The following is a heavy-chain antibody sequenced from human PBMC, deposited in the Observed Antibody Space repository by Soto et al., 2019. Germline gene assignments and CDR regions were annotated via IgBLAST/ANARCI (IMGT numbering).Heavy chain of an antibody. CDR2: ISYDGSNK. CDR1: GFTFSSYG. D-gene: IGHD3-22*01. V-gene: IGHV3-30*18. CDR3: AKDAIPAYDSSGYYDY. J-gene: IGHJ4*02. Sequence: QVQLVESGGGVVQPGRSLRLSCAASGFTFSSYGMHWVRQAPGKGLEWVAVISYDGSNKYYADSVKGRFTISRDNSKNTLYLQMNSLRAEDTAVYYCAKDAIPAYDSSGYYDYWGQGPLVTVSS.